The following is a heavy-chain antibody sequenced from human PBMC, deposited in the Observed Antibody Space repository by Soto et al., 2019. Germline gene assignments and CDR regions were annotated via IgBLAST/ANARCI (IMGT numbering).Heavy chain of an antibody. V-gene: IGHV2-26*01. CDR3: ARFGLDLLGYCSGGSCPRFDP. CDR2: IFSNDEK. J-gene: IGHJ5*02. CDR1: GFSLSNARMG. D-gene: IGHD2-15*01. Sequence: SGPTLVNPTETLTLTCTVSGFSLSNARMGVSWIRQPPGKAMEWLAHIFSNDEKSYSTSLKSRPTISKNTSKSQVVLTMTNMDPVDTATYYCARFGLDLLGYCSGGSCPRFDPWGQGTLVTVSS.